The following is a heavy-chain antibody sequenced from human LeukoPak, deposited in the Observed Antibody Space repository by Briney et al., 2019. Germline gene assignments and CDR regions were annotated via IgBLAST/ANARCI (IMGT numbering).Heavy chain of an antibody. V-gene: IGHV4-31*03. J-gene: IGHJ4*02. CDR1: GGSISSGGYY. CDR3: ARAMSGWNPRNDYFDY. D-gene: IGHD1-1*01. CDR2: IYYSGST. Sequence: SETLSLTCTVSGGSISSGGYYWSWIRQHPGNGLEWIGYIYYSGSTYYNPSLKSRVTISVDTSKSQFSLKLSSVTAADTAVYYCARAMSGWNPRNDYFDYWGQGTLVTVSS.